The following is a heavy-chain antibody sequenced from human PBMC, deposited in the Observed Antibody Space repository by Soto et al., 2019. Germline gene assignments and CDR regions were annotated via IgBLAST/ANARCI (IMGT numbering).Heavy chain of an antibody. D-gene: IGHD6-13*01. CDR1: GYTFTGYY. CDR3: ARDSDGLAAAEKSGRVYYYGMDV. V-gene: IGHV1-46*01. Sequence: ASVKVSCKASGYTFTGYYMHWVRQAPGQGVEWMGIINPSGGSTSYAQKFQGRVTMTRDTSTSTVYMELSSLRSEDTAVYYCARDSDGLAAAEKSGRVYYYGMDVWGQGTTVTVSS. J-gene: IGHJ6*02. CDR2: INPSGGST.